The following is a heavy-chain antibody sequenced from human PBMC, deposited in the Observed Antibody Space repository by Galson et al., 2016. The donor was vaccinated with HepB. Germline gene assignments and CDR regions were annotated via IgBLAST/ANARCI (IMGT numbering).Heavy chain of an antibody. CDR1: GFSLSDYG. V-gene: IGHV3-11*01. Sequence: SLRLSCAASGFSLSDYGMSWIRQAPGKGLEWVSYISESDDITKYADSVKGRFTISRDNAKNSLYLHMDSLRVGDTAVYYCARDHPASFGGPDGFHFYGMDVWGQGTTVTVS. J-gene: IGHJ6*02. D-gene: IGHD2-15*01. CDR3: ARDHPASFGGPDGFHFYGMDV. CDR2: ISESDDIT.